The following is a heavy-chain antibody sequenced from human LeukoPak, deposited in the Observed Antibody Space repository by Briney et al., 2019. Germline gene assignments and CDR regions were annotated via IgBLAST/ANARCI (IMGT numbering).Heavy chain of an antibody. D-gene: IGHD2-2*01. CDR2: ISYDGSNK. Sequence: PGGSLRLSCAASGFTFSSYAMHWVRQAPGKGLEWVAVISYDGSNKYYADSVKGRFTISRDNSKNTLYLQMNSLRAGDTAVYYCARDSPSIVVVPAAMVYFDYWGQGTLVTVSS. CDR1: GFTFSSYA. J-gene: IGHJ4*02. CDR3: ARDSPSIVVVPAAMVYFDY. V-gene: IGHV3-30*04.